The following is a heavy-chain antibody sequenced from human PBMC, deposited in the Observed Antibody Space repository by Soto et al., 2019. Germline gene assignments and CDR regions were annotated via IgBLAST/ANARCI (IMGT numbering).Heavy chain of an antibody. J-gene: IGHJ5*02. CDR3: AKTYYDFWSTPNWFDP. Sequence: PGGSLRLSCAASGFTFSSYAMSWVRQAPGKGLEWVSAISGSGGSTYYADSVKGRFTISRDNSKNTLYLQMNSLRAEDTAVYYCAKTYYDFWSTPNWFDPWGQGTLVTVSS. D-gene: IGHD3-3*01. CDR2: ISGSGGST. CDR1: GFTFSSYA. V-gene: IGHV3-23*01.